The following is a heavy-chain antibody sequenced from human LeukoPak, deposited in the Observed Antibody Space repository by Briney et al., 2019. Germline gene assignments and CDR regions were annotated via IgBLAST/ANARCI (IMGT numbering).Heavy chain of an antibody. D-gene: IGHD3-10*01. CDR1: GYTFTGYY. J-gene: IGHJ6*03. CDR3: ASDYGSGSSPEYYYYMDV. V-gene: IGHV1-2*02. CDR2: INPNSGGT. Sequence: GASVKVSCKASGYTFTGYYMHWVRQAPGQGLEWMGWINPNSGGTNYAQKFQGRITMTRDTSISTAYMELSRLRSDDTAVYYCASDYGSGSSPEYYYYMDVWGKGTTVTISS.